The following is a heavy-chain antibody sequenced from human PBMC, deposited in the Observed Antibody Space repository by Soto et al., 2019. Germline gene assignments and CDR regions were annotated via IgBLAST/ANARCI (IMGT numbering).Heavy chain of an antibody. J-gene: IGHJ3*01. Sequence: DVQLVESGGGLIQPGESLRLSCAAFGFTISGKKYVAWVRQAPGKWLEWVSALYDLDGSFYAASVKGRFTTSSDSSKTTVYLQMNDLRPDDTAVYYCATWHEREHAYDVWGQGTTVTVSS. CDR1: GFTISGKKY. CDR3: ATWHEREHAYDV. V-gene: IGHV3-53*01. D-gene: IGHD1-1*01. CDR2: LYDLDGS.